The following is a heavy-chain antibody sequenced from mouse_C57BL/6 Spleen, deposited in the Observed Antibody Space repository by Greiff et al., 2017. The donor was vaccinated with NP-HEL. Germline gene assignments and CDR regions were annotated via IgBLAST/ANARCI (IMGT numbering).Heavy chain of an antibody. D-gene: IGHD1-1*01. J-gene: IGHJ2*01. Sequence: EVQLVESGGGLVKPGGSLKLSCAASGFTFSSYAMSWVRQTPGKRLAWVATISDGGSYTYYTENGKGRFTISRDNAKNNLYLQMRHLKSDDTAMYYCARVDYYGSSPHFDYWGQGTTLTVSS. V-gene: IGHV5-4*01. CDR2: ISDGGSYT. CDR3: ARVDYYGSSPHFDY. CDR1: GFTFSSYA.